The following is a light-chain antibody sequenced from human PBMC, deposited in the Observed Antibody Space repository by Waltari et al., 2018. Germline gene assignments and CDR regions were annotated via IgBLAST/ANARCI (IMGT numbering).Light chain of an antibody. CDR1: SSNIGRNV. J-gene: IGLJ3*02. V-gene: IGLV1-44*01. CDR2: RNN. Sequence: QSVLTQPPSASGTPGQRVTISCSGSSSNIGRNVANWYQQLPGTAPKVLIYRNNQRPSGFPDRFSGCKSGTSAALAISGLQSEDEGDYYCAAWDDSLHGPVFGAGTKVTVL. CDR3: AAWDDSLHGPV.